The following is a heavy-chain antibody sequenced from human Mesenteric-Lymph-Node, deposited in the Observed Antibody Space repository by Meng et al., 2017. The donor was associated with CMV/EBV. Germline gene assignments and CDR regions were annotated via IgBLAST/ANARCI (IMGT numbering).Heavy chain of an antibody. V-gene: IGHV3-30*04. CDR1: GFTFSSFA. CDR3: ARVGSSWGDGMDV. CDR2: ISYDGSNK. J-gene: IGHJ6*02. D-gene: IGHD2-2*01. Sequence: GGSLRLSCAASGFTFSSFAMHWVRQAPGKGLEWVAVISYDGSNKYYADSVKGRFTISRDTSNNTLSLQMNSLRAEDTAVYYCARVGSSWGDGMDVWGQGTTVTVSS.